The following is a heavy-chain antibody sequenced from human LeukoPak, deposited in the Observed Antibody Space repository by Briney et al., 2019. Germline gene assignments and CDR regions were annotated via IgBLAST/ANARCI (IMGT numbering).Heavy chain of an antibody. CDR2: IYHSGST. Sequence: SETLSLTCAVSGGSISSGDYTWNCIRQPPGKGLECIGYIYHSGSTYYNPSLKSRVTILVDRSKNQFSLNLRSVTAADTAVYYCARAHYDLLTGHIYYFDYWGQGALVTVSS. CDR1: GGSISSGDYT. V-gene: IGHV4-30-2*01. CDR3: ARAHYDLLTGHIYYFDY. J-gene: IGHJ4*02. D-gene: IGHD3-9*01.